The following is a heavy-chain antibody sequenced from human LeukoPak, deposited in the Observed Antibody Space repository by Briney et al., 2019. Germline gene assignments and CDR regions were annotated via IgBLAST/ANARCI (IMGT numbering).Heavy chain of an antibody. D-gene: IGHD3-3*01. CDR3: ARGGPNLEWLLPWFDP. CDR2: INHSGST. J-gene: IGHJ5*02. Sequence: PSETLSLTCAVYGGSFSGYYWSWIRQPPGKGLEWIGEINHSGSTNYNPSLKSRVTISVDTSKNQFSLKLSSVTAADTAVYYCARGGPNLEWLLPWFDPWGQGTLVTVSS. V-gene: IGHV4-34*01. CDR1: GGSFSGYY.